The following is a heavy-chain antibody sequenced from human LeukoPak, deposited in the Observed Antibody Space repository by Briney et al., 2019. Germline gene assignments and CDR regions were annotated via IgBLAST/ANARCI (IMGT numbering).Heavy chain of an antibody. Sequence: SETLSLTCTVSGGSISSYYWSWIRQPPGKGLEWIGYIYTSGSTNYNPSLKSRVTISVDTSKNQFSLKLSSVTAADTAVYYCARVGKVASSSWYRPTYYFDYWGQGTLVTVSS. CDR2: IYTSGST. CDR1: GGSISSYY. CDR3: ARVGKVASSSWYRPTYYFDY. V-gene: IGHV4-4*09. D-gene: IGHD6-13*01. J-gene: IGHJ4*02.